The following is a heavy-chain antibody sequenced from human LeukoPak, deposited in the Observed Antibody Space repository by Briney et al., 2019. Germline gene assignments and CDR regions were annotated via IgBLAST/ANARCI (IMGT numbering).Heavy chain of an antibody. D-gene: IGHD3-10*01. V-gene: IGHV4-4*09. J-gene: IGHJ5*02. Sequence: PSETLSLTCTVSGGSISLHYWSWIRQPPGKGLEWIGYIYATGSTNYNPSLKSRVTISVDTSKNQFSLNLRSVTAADTAVYYCARHGSVRSPLGPWGQGTLVTVSS. CDR1: GGSISLHY. CDR2: IYATGST. CDR3: ARHGSVRSPLGP.